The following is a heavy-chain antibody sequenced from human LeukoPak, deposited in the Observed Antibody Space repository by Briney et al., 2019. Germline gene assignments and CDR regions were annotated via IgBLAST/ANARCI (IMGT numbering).Heavy chain of an antibody. J-gene: IGHJ6*03. CDR2: IYYSGST. V-gene: IGHV4-59*08. CDR1: GGSITGYY. Sequence: NPSETLSLTCTVSGGSITGYYWSWIRQPPGKGLEWIGYIYYSGSTNYDPSLKSRVTMSVDTLKNQFSLKLSSVTAADTAVYYCARLTGEQLATVNNRYHYIAVWGKGTAVTVSS. D-gene: IGHD6-6*01. CDR3: ARLTGEQLATVNNRYHYIAV.